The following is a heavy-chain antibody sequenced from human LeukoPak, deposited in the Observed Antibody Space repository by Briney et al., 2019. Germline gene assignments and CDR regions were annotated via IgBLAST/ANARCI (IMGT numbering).Heavy chain of an antibody. V-gene: IGHV3-21*01. CDR3: ARDPYSGGYGAYYYYYMDV. CDR1: GFTFSSYT. D-gene: IGHD6-19*01. Sequence: GGSLRLSCAASGFTFSSYTMNWVRQAPGKGLEWVSSISSSSSYIYHADSVKGRFTFSRDNAKNSLYLRMNSLRDEDTAVYYCARDPYSGGYGAYYYYYMDVWGKGTTVTVSS. CDR2: ISSSSSYI. J-gene: IGHJ6*03.